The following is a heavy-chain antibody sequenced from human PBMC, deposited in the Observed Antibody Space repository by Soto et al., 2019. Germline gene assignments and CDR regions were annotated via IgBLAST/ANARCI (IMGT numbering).Heavy chain of an antibody. J-gene: IGHJ4*02. Sequence: QVQLVESGGGVVQPGRSLRLSCAASGFTFSSYGMHWVRQAPGKGREWVAVIWYDGSNKYYADSVKGRFTISRDNSKNTLYLQMNSLRAEDTAVYYCARAGFGVVIGVDYWGQGTLVTVSS. V-gene: IGHV3-33*01. D-gene: IGHD3-3*01. CDR1: GFTFSSYG. CDR3: ARAGFGVVIGVDY. CDR2: IWYDGSNK.